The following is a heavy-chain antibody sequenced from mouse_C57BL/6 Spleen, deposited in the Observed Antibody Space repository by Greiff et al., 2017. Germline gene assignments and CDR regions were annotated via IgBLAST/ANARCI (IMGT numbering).Heavy chain of an antibody. CDR1: GYTFTSYW. Sequence: QVQLQQPGTELVKPGASVKLSCKASGYTFTSYWMHWVKQRPGPGLEWIGNINPSNGGTNYNAKFKSKATLTVDKSSSTAYMQLSSLTSEDAAVYYCARKVYYGNYGWFAYWGQGTLVTVSA. J-gene: IGHJ3*01. V-gene: IGHV1-53*01. D-gene: IGHD2-1*01. CDR2: INPSNGGT. CDR3: ARKVYYGNYGWFAY.